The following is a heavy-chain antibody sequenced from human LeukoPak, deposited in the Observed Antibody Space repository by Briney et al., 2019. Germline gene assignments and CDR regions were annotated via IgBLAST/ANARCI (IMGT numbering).Heavy chain of an antibody. CDR1: GFTFSSYG. D-gene: IGHD1-26*01. Sequence: SGRSLRLSCAASGFTFSSYGMHWVRQAPGKGLEWVAVISYDGSNKYYADSVKGRFTISRDNSKNTLYLQMNSLRAEDTAVYYCAKPTVGATTYYFDYWGQGTLVTVSS. V-gene: IGHV3-30*18. J-gene: IGHJ4*02. CDR3: AKPTVGATTYYFDY. CDR2: ISYDGSNK.